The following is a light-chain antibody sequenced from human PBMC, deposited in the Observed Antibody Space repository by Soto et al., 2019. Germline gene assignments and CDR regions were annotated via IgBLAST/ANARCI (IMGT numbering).Light chain of an antibody. CDR3: CSYAGSNPFPYV. CDR1: ISDVGTHNL. J-gene: IGLJ1*01. V-gene: IGLV2-23*02. Sequence: QSVLTQPASVSGTPGQSITISCTGTISDVGTHNLVSWYQQHPGKAPKLIIYEVIKRPSGVSSRFSGSKSGNTASLTISGLQTDDDADYHCCSYAGSNPFPYVFGTGTKVTVL. CDR2: EVI.